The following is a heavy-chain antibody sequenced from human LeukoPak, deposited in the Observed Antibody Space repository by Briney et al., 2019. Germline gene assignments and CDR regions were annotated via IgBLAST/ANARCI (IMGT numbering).Heavy chain of an antibody. Sequence: GGSLRLSCAASGFTFSSYSMNWVRQAPGKGLEWVSSISSSSSYIYYADSVKGRFTISRDNVKNSLYLQMNSLRAEDTAVYYCARDRRYSYRFFDHWGQGTLVTVSS. J-gene: IGHJ4*02. CDR2: ISSSSSYI. CDR3: ARDRRYSYRFFDH. CDR1: GFTFSSYS. D-gene: IGHD5-18*01. V-gene: IGHV3-21*01.